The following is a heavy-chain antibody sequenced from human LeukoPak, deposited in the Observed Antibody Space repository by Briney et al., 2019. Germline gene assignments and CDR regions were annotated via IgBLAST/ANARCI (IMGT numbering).Heavy chain of an antibody. CDR1: GYTFTSYG. D-gene: IGHD3-22*01. V-gene: IGHV1-18*01. CDR3: AKDRGRYYDSSGYYWGYYFDS. Sequence: ASVKVSCKASGYTFTSYGISWVRQAPGQGLEWMGWISAYNGNTNYAQKLQGRVTMTTDTSTSTAYMELRSLRAEDTAVYYCAKDRGRYYDSSGYYWGYYFDSWGQGILVTVST. J-gene: IGHJ4*02. CDR2: ISAYNGNT.